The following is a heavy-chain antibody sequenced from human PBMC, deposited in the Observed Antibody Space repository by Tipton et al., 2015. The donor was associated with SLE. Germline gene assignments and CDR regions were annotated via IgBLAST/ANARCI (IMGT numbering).Heavy chain of an antibody. D-gene: IGHD3-16*01. CDR3: ARGSVFGDY. V-gene: IGHV1-18*01. Sequence: VQLVQSGAEMKKPGASVKVSCKASGYTFSSYGFSWVRQAPGQGLEWMGWISAYNGKTNYAQKFQGRVTITTDTSTNTAYMELRSLTSDDTAVYYCARGSVFGDYWGQGTLVTVSS. J-gene: IGHJ4*02. CDR1: GYTFSSYG. CDR2: ISAYNGKT.